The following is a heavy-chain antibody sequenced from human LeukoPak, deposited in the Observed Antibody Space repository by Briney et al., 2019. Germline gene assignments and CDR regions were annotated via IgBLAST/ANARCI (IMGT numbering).Heavy chain of an antibody. CDR1: GFTFDDYA. V-gene: IGHV3-9*01. J-gene: IGHJ4*02. CDR3: IKSGNSVLIAAHSPFDY. Sequence: GGSLRLSCAASGFTFDDYAMHWVRQVPGKGLEWVSGISWNSGSKDYADSVKGRFTISRDNANNSLYLQMNSLRAEDTALYHCIKSGNSVLIAAHSPFDYWGQGALVSVSS. D-gene: IGHD2-15*01. CDR2: ISWNSGSK.